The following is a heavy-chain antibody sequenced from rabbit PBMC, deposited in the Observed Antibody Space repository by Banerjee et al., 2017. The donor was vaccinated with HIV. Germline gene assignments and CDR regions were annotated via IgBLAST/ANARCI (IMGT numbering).Heavy chain of an antibody. V-gene: IGHV1S45*01. D-gene: IGHD4-1*01. CDR2: IDAGSNGNT. J-gene: IGHJ4*01. Sequence: ASGFSFSSSYWICWIRQAPGKGLEWIACIDAGSNGNTYYASWAKGRFTVSKTSSTTVTLQMTSLTAADTATYFCARDLAGVIGWNFNLWGQGTLVTVS. CDR3: ARDLAGVIGWNFNL. CDR1: GFSFSSSYW.